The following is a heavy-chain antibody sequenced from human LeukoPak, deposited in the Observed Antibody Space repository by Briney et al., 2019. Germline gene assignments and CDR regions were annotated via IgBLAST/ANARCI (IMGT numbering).Heavy chain of an antibody. Sequence: GASVRVSCKASGYKFTSDGISWVRQAPGQGLDWMGWISAYNGNTNYAHNLQGRVTMTTDTSTSTAYMELRSLGSDDTAVYYCARGATENWFDPWGQGTLVTVSS. CDR2: ISAYNGNT. V-gene: IGHV1-18*01. CDR1: GYKFTSDG. J-gene: IGHJ5*02. CDR3: ARGATENWFDP. D-gene: IGHD5-12*01.